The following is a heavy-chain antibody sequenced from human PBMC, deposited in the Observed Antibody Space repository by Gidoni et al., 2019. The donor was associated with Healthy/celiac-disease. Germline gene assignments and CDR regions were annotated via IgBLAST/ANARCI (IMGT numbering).Heavy chain of an antibody. CDR3: AREQSYYYDSSGLDY. CDR1: GFTFSSYA. J-gene: IGHJ4*02. V-gene: IGHV3-30*04. CDR2: ISYDGSNK. D-gene: IGHD3-22*01. Sequence: QVQLVESGVGVVQPGRSLRLSCAASGFTFSSYAMHWVRQATGKGLELVAVISYDGSNKYYAGSVKGRFTISRDNSKNTLYLQMNSLRAEDTAVYYCAREQSYYYDSSGLDYWGQGTLVTVSS.